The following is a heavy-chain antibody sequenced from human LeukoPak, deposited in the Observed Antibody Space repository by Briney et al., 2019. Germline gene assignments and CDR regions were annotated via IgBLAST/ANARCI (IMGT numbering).Heavy chain of an antibody. CDR3: ARTTYSSGYFDY. J-gene: IGHJ4*02. CDR1: GYTFTGYY. Sequence: WASVKVSCKASGYTFTGYYMHWVRQAPGQGLEWMGWINPNSGGTNYAQKFQGRVTMTRDTSISTAYMELSRLRSDDTAVYYCARTTYSSGYFDYWGQGTLVTVSS. CDR2: INPNSGGT. D-gene: IGHD3-22*01. V-gene: IGHV1-2*02.